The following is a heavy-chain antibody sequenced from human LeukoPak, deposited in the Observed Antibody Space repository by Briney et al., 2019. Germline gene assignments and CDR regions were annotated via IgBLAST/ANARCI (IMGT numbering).Heavy chain of an antibody. J-gene: IGHJ6*03. Sequence: GGSLRLSCVASGFTFSDYWMTWVRQAPGKGLEWVADIKQDGSEKLYVNSVRGRFTISRDNAKMSLFLQMNSLRAEDTAVYYCARDNGVVHGVYYMDVWGKGTTVTVS. D-gene: IGHD3-3*01. CDR1: GFTFSDYW. CDR3: ARDNGVVHGVYYMDV. CDR2: IKQDGSEK. V-gene: IGHV3-7*01.